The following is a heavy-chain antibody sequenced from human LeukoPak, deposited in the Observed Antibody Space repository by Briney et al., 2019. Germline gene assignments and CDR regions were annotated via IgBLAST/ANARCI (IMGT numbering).Heavy chain of an antibody. V-gene: IGHV3-66*01. Sequence: GGSLRLSCAASGFTVSSNYMSWVRQAPGKGLEWVSVIYSGGSTYYADSVKGRFTISRDNSKNTLYLQMNSLRTEDTAVYYCAKDFSGKWSVDHWGQGTLVTVSS. CDR2: IYSGGST. J-gene: IGHJ4*02. CDR1: GFTVSSNY. CDR3: AKDFSGKWSVDH. D-gene: IGHD2-15*01.